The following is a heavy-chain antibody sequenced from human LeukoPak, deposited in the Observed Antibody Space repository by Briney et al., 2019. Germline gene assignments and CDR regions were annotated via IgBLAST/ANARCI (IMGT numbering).Heavy chain of an antibody. D-gene: IGHD1-7*01. CDR1: GYSISSGYY. CDR2: VYHSGST. CDR3: ARPGVELELPY. J-gene: IGHJ4*02. V-gene: IGHV4-38-2*01. Sequence: SETLSLTCAVSGYSISSGYYWGWIRQPPGQGLEWIGSVYHSGSTYYNPSLKSRVTISVDTSKNQFSLKLSSVTAADTAVYYCARPGVELELPYWGQGTLVTVSS.